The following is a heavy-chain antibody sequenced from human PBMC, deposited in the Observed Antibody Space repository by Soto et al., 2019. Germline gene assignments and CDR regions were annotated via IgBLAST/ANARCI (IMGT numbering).Heavy chain of an antibody. CDR1: GFTCSSYA. CDR3: ARVRTYGGNSYYYYGMDV. V-gene: IGHV3-30-3*01. Sequence: SLRLSCAASGFTCSSYAMHWVRQAPGKGLEWVAVISYDGSNKYYADSVKGRFTISRDNSKNTLYLQMNSLRAEDTAVYYCARVRTYGGNSYYYYGMDVWGQGTTVTVSS. D-gene: IGHD4-17*01. CDR2: ISYDGSNK. J-gene: IGHJ6*02.